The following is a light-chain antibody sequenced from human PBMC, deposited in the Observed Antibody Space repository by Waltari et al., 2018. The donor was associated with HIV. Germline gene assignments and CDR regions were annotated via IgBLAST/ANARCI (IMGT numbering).Light chain of an antibody. Sequence: DIVMTQSPDSLAVSLGERATINCKSSQTVLYSSSNKSYLAWYQQKPGQPPKLLIYWASTRESGVPDRFSGSGSGTDFTLTISTLQAEDVAVYYCQQYYSIPFTFGPGTKVDIK. CDR3: QQYYSIPFT. CDR1: QTVLYSSSNKSY. V-gene: IGKV4-1*01. CDR2: WAS. J-gene: IGKJ3*01.